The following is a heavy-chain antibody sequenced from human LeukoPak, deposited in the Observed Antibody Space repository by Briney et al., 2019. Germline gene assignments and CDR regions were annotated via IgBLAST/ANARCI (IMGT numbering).Heavy chain of an antibody. Sequence: GGSLRLSCAASGFTFSSYSMNWVRQAPGKGLEWVSYISSSSSTIYYADSVKGRFTISRDNAKNSLYLQMNSLRAEDTAVYYCARDISAYGDDFPYYFDYWGQGTLVTVSS. CDR1: GFTFSSYS. V-gene: IGHV3-48*01. CDR2: ISSSSSTI. J-gene: IGHJ4*02. CDR3: ARDISAYGDDFPYYFDY. D-gene: IGHD4-17*01.